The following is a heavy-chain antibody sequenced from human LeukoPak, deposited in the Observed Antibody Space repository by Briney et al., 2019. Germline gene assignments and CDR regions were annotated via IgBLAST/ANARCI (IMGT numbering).Heavy chain of an antibody. CDR3: AKDLIRGIVVVVAATHLDY. D-gene: IGHD2-15*01. Sequence: GGSLRLSCAASGFTFSSYSMNWVRQAPGKGLEWVSSISSSSSYIYYADSVKGRFTISRDNVKNSLYLQMNSLRAEDTAVYYCAKDLIRGIVVVVAATHLDYWGQGTLVTVSS. V-gene: IGHV3-21*01. CDR2: ISSSSSYI. J-gene: IGHJ4*02. CDR1: GFTFSSYS.